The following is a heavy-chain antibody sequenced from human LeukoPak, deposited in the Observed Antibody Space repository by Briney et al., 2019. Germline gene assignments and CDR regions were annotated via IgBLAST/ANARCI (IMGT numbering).Heavy chain of an antibody. D-gene: IGHD3-22*01. CDR2: IRDSGTSI. CDR3: ARCRYFDSGDYHDAFDL. CDR1: GFTFNTHG. Sequence: QPGGSLRLSCAASGFTFNTHGMNWVRQAPGKGLQWVAYIRDSGTSIYYADSVKGRFTISRDNAKNSLYLQMNSLRGEDTAVYYCARCRYFDSGDYHDAFDLWGQGTMVTVSS. J-gene: IGHJ3*01. V-gene: IGHV3-48*03.